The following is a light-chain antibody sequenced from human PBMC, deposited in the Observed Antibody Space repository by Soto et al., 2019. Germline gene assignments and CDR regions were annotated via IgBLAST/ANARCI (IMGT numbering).Light chain of an antibody. CDR3: CSYAGSSTLYV. J-gene: IGLJ1*01. Sequence: QSVLPQPASVSGSPGQSITISCTGTSSDVGSYNLVSWYQQHPGKAPKLMIYEGSKRPSGVSNRFSGSKSGNTASLTISGLQAEDEADYYCCSYAGSSTLYVFGTGAKVTVL. V-gene: IGLV2-23*03. CDR1: SSDVGSYNL. CDR2: EGS.